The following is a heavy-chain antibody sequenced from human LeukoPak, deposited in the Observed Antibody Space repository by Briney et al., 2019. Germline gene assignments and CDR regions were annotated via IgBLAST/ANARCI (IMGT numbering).Heavy chain of an antibody. Sequence: GGSLRLSCAASGFTFNSYAIHWVRQAPGKGLDWVAVISYDGSNKYYADSVKGRFTISRDNSNNTLYLQMNSLRAEDTAVYYCAKVVVYGGNDYWGQGTLVTVSS. J-gene: IGHJ4*02. V-gene: IGHV3-30-3*01. CDR2: ISYDGSNK. CDR3: AKVVVYGGNDY. CDR1: GFTFNSYA. D-gene: IGHD4-23*01.